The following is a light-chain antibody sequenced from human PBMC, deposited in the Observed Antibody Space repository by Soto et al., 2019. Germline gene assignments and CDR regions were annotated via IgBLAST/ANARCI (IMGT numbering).Light chain of an antibody. CDR1: QSIASN. CDR2: GTS. V-gene: IGKV3-15*01. Sequence: EIVMTQSPATLSVSPGESATLSCRASQSIASNLAWYQQRPGQAPRLLIYGTSTRATGIPARFSGSGSGTEFTLTIDSLQSEDFAVYYCQKYNKWRTFGQGTKVEIK. CDR3: QKYNKWRT. J-gene: IGKJ1*01.